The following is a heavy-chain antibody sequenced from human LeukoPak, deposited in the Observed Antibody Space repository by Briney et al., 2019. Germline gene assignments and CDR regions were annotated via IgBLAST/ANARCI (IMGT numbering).Heavy chain of an antibody. Sequence: GGSLRLSCAASGFALSSHWMTWVRQVPGRGPEWVANVNRDGSETYYLDSVKGRFTISKDNAKNSLYLQMNSLRAEDTALYHCARNNGMDVWGQGTTVIVFS. CDR1: GFALSSHW. CDR2: VNRDGSET. CDR3: ARNNGMDV. J-gene: IGHJ6*02. V-gene: IGHV3-7*03.